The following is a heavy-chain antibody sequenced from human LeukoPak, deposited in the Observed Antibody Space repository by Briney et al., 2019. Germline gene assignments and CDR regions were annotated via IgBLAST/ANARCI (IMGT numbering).Heavy chain of an antibody. CDR3: ARVVPAAIYYYYYGMDV. CDR2: FDPEDGET. Sequence: ASVKVSCKVSGYTLTELSMHWVRQAPGKGLEWMGGFDPEDGETIYAQKFQGRATMTTDTSTSTAYMELRSLRSDDTAVYYCARVVPAAIYYYYYGMDVWGQGTTVTVSS. CDR1: GYTLTELS. D-gene: IGHD2-2*02. J-gene: IGHJ6*02. V-gene: IGHV1-24*01.